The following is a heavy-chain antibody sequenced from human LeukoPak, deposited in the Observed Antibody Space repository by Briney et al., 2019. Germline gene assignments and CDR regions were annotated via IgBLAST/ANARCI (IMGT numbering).Heavy chain of an antibody. D-gene: IGHD6-13*01. V-gene: IGHV4-59*01. CDR3: AGAFRAAAAAHFDY. Sequence: PSETLSLTCTVSGGSISSYYWSWIRQPPGKGLEWIGYIYYSGSTNYNPSLKSRVTISVDTSKNQFSLKLSSVTAADTAVYYRAGAFRAAAAAHFDYWGQGTLVTVSS. CDR1: GGSISSYY. J-gene: IGHJ4*02. CDR2: IYYSGST.